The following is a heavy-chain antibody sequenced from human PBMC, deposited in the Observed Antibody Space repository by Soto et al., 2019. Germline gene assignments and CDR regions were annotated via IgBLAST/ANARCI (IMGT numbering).Heavy chain of an antibody. CDR1: GGSISSGGYY. Sequence: SETLSLTCTVSGGSISSGGYYWSWIRQHPGKGLEWIGYIYYSGSTYYNPSLKSRVTISVDTSKNQFSLKLSSVTAADTAVYYCARTDIVVVTARGSGMDVWGQGTTVTVSS. CDR2: IYYSGST. V-gene: IGHV4-31*03. D-gene: IGHD2-21*02. CDR3: ARTDIVVVTARGSGMDV. J-gene: IGHJ6*02.